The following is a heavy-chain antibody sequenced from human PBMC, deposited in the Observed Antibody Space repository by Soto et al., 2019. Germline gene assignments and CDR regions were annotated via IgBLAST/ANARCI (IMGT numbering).Heavy chain of an antibody. D-gene: IGHD4-17*01. V-gene: IGHV4-61*01. J-gene: IGHJ4*02. CDR2: IYYSGST. CDR3: VSQRTTVLTQAYFDY. Sequence: SLTCTVSGGSVSSGSYYWSWIRQPPGKGLEWIGYIYYSGSTNYNPSLKSRVTISVDTSKNQFSLNFNSVTASDTALYYCVSQRTTVLTQAYFDYWGPGALVTVSS. CDR1: GGSVSSGSYY.